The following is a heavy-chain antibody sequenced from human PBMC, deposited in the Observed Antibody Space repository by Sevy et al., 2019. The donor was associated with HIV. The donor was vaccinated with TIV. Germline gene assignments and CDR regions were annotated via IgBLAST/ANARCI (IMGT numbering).Heavy chain of an antibody. CDR1: GFTFSSYA. V-gene: IGHV3-30-3*01. CDR2: ISYDGSNK. D-gene: IGHD3-22*01. J-gene: IGHJ3*02. CDR3: ARTRRNYYDSSGYLDAFDI. Sequence: GESLKISCAASGFTFSSYAMHWVRQAPGKGLEWVAVISYDGSNKYYADSVKGRFTISRDNSKNTLYLQMNGLRAEDTAVYYCARTRRNYYDSSGYLDAFDIWGQGTMVTVSS.